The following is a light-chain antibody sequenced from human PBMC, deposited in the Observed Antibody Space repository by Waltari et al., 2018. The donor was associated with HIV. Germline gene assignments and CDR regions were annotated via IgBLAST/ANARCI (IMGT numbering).Light chain of an antibody. CDR3: QAWDSSAGV. V-gene: IGLV3-1*01. CDR1: KWGHKL. CDR2: EDK. J-gene: IGLJ2*01. Sequence: SYELTQPPSVSVSPGQTVRITCSGDKWGHKLVCWYQSKTGQSHLLLFYEDKKRPTGIPERFSASNSGNTATLAITGTQAMDEADYFCQAWDSSAGVFGGGTKLTVL.